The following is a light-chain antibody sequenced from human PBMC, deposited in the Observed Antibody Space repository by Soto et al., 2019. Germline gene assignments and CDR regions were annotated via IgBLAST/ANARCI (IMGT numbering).Light chain of an antibody. CDR3: QQYNSYSWT. V-gene: IGKV1-5*01. CDR1: QSISSW. J-gene: IGKJ1*01. Sequence: DIKMNQSPSTLSATVGDRVTITCRASQSISSWLAWYQQKPGKAPKLLIYDASSLESGVPSRFSGSGSGTEFTLTISSLQPDDFATYYCQQYNSYSWTFGQGTKVDI. CDR2: DAS.